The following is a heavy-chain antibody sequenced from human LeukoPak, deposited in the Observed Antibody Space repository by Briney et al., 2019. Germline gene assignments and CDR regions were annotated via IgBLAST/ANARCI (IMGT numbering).Heavy chain of an antibody. D-gene: IGHD3-16*01. CDR1: GYTFTSYG. CDR3: ARVSWKAPLGGEYFQH. CDR2: ISAYNGNT. Sequence: GASVKVSCKASGYTFTSYGISWVRQAPGQGLEWMGWISAYNGNTNYAQKLQGRVTMTTDTSTSTAYMELRSLRSDDTAVYYCARVSWKAPLGGEYFQHWGQGTLVTVSS. V-gene: IGHV1-18*01. J-gene: IGHJ1*01.